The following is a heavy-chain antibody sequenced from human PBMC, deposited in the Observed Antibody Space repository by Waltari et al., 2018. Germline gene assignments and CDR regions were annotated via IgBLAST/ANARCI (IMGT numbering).Heavy chain of an antibody. CDR2: LIPIFSTS. Sequence: QLVQSGAEAKKPGPPSKFSSQAHGGTFSSSATSWVRQAPGQGLEWMGRLIPIFSTSNYAQKFQRSVTMTADKATSTAYMELSSLRSENTAVYYCAGDGDWNDEGVDYWGQGTLVSVSS. CDR1: GGTFSSSA. CDR3: AGDGDWNDEGVDY. J-gene: IGHJ4*02. D-gene: IGHD1-1*01. V-gene: IGHV1-69*06.